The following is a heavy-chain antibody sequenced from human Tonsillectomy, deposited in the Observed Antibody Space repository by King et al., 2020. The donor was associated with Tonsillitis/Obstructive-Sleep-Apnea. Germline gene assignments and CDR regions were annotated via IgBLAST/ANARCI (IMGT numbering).Heavy chain of an antibody. CDR2: ISYDGSNK. CDR1: GFTFSSYA. CDR3: AIDGVSRMYYCDY. D-gene: IGHD6-13*01. V-gene: IGHV3-30*04. Sequence: VQLVESGGGVVQPGRSLRLSCAASGFTFSSYAMHWVRQAPGKGLEWVAGISYDGSNKYYADSVKGRFTISRDNSKNTRYLQMNRLRAEDTAVYYCAIDGVSRMYYCDYRGQGTLVTVSS. J-gene: IGHJ4*02.